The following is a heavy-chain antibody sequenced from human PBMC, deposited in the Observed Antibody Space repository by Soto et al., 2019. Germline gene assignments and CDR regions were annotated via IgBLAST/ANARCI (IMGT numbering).Heavy chain of an antibody. J-gene: IGHJ6*02. Sequence: GGSLRLSCAASGFTFSSYSMNWVRQAPGKGLEWVSSISSSSSYIYYADSVKGRFTISRDNAKNSLYLQMNSLRAEDTAVYYCARDLNVVATKTLERFRHPAGMDVWGQGTTVTAP. V-gene: IGHV3-21*01. D-gene: IGHD2-2*01. CDR1: GFTFSSYS. CDR3: ARDLNVVATKTLERFRHPAGMDV. CDR2: ISSSSSYI.